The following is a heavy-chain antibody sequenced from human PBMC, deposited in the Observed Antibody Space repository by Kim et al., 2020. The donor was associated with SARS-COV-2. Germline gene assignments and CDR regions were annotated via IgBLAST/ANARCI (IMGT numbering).Heavy chain of an antibody. Sequence: GGSLRLSCAASGFAFSSYGMHWVRQAPGKGLEWVSFISSSSYYIYYADSVKGRFTVSRDNAKNSLFLQMDSLRAEDTAVYYCAGGAADYWGQGNLVTVSS. CDR3: AGGAADY. CDR2: ISSSSYYI. J-gene: IGHJ4*02. V-gene: IGHV3-21*01. CDR1: GFAFSSYG. D-gene: IGHD3-10*01.